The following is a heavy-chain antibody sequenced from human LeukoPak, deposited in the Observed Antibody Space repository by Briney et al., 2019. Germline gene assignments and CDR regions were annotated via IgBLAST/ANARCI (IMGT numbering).Heavy chain of an antibody. CDR1: GFTFSDYV. J-gene: IGHJ5*02. D-gene: IGHD6-25*01. Sequence: GGSLRLSCAASGFTFSDYVMTWVRQGPEKGLEWVSSMSGNGGSTYYADSIKGRFTISRDNSENTLYLQMNSVRAEDTAVYYCAKYWGSGTPFDPWGRGSLVSVSS. CDR3: AKYWGSGTPFDP. CDR2: MSGNGGST. V-gene: IGHV3-23*01.